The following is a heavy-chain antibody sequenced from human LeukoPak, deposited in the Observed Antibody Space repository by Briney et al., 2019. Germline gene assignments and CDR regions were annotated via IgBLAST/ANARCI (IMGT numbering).Heavy chain of an antibody. D-gene: IGHD3-22*01. CDR1: GYTFTSYG. CDR3: ARAHTMIVVVITYFDY. Sequence: ASVKVSCKASGYTFTSYGISWVRQAPGQGLEWMGIINPSGGSTSYAQKFQGRVTMTRDMSTSTVYMELSSLRSDDTAVYYCARAHTMIVVVITYFDYWGQGTLVTVSS. CDR2: INPSGGST. J-gene: IGHJ4*02. V-gene: IGHV1-46*01.